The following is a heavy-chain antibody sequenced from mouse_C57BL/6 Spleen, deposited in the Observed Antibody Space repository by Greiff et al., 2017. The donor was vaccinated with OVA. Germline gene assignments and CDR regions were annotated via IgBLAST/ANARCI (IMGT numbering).Heavy chain of an antibody. CDR3: ARHEEGYYGYEYFDV. Sequence: QVQLQQSGAELVKPGASVKLSCKASGYTFTEYTIQWGEKRGGPGLEWIGGVASAVCSIKYNEKFKDKATLTADKSSSTVYMELSRLTSEDSAVYFCARHEEGYYGYEYFDVWGTGTTVTVSS. CDR1: GYTFTEYT. J-gene: IGHJ1*03. V-gene: IGHV1-62-2*01. CDR2: VASAVCSI. D-gene: IGHD2-2*01.